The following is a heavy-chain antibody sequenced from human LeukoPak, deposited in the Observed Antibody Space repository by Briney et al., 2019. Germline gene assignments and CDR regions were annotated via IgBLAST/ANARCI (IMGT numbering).Heavy chain of an antibody. Sequence: GSSVKVSCKASGGTFSSYTISWVRQAPGQGLEWMGRIIPILGIANYAQKFQGRVTITADKSTSTAYMELSSLRSEDTAVYYCARGTGSGWSGSSGWGQGTLVTVSS. CDR2: IIPILGIA. D-gene: IGHD6-19*01. V-gene: IGHV1-69*02. J-gene: IGHJ4*02. CDR1: GGTFSSYT. CDR3: ARGTGSGWSGSSG.